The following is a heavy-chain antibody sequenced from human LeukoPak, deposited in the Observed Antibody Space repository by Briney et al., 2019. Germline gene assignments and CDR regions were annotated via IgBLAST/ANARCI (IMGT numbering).Heavy chain of an antibody. CDR3: ARGKNYYDSSGRRKVTDY. CDR2: ISSSGNTI. CDR1: GFTFSSYE. J-gene: IGHJ4*02. D-gene: IGHD3-22*01. V-gene: IGHV3-48*03. Sequence: PGGSLRLSCAASGFTFSSYEMNWVRQAPGKGLEWVSYISSSGNTIYYADSVKGRFTISRDNAKNSLYLQMNSLRAEDTAIYYCARGKNYYDSSGRRKVTDYWGQGTLVTVSS.